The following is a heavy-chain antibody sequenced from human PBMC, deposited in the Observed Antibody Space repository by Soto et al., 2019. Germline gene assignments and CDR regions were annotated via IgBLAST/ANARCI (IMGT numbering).Heavy chain of an antibody. CDR1: GFTFDDYT. CDR2: ISWDGGST. V-gene: IGHV3-43*01. D-gene: IGHD6-6*01. Sequence: EVQLVESGGVVVQPGGSLRLSCAASGFTFDDYTMHWVRQAPGKGLEGVSLISWDGGSTYYADSVKGRFTISRDHSKNSLYLQMNSLRTEDTALSYCAKGASIAARSAAFDIWGQGTMVTVAS. J-gene: IGHJ3*02. CDR3: AKGASIAARSAAFDI.